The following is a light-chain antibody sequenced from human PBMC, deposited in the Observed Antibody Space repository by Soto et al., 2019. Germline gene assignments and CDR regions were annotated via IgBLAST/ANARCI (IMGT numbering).Light chain of an antibody. CDR3: QQRGNDSTRT. J-gene: IGKJ4*02. CDR2: AQX. CDR1: RSVDNH. V-gene: IGKV3-11*01. Sequence: IVWTQARGTLALSRGETATLDXRVSRSVDNHLPWYHHTTGKXTRTLXXAQXTRATGVPARFIGSGSGKHSTLNLNSLEPEYFSVYYCQQRGNDSTRTFGGGTKVDIK.